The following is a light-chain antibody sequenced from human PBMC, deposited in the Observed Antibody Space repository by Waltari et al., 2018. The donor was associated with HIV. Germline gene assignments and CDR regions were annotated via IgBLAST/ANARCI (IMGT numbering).Light chain of an antibody. CDR3: GTWDSSVGAGV. CDR2: DTN. J-gene: IGLJ3*02. V-gene: IGLV1-51*01. CDR1: DSSVGNGF. Sequence: QSVLTQPPSVSAAPGQKVTISCSRSDSSVGNGFVAWYQHLPGAAPKPIIYDTNKRPSEIPDRFSGSKSGTAATLVITGLQTGDEGEYYCGTWDSSVGAGVFGGGTKLTVL.